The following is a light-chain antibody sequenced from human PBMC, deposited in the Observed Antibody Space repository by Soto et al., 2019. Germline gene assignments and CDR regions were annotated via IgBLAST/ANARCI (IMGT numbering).Light chain of an antibody. CDR1: QSVSSN. V-gene: IGKV3-15*01. CDR2: GAS. J-gene: IGKJ2*01. Sequence: EIVMTQSPATLSVSPGERATLSCRASQSVSSNLAWYQQKPGQAPRLLIYGASTRATGIPARFSGSRSGTEFTLTISSLQSEDFAVYYCQLYNNWPYTFGQGTKLEIK. CDR3: QLYNNWPYT.